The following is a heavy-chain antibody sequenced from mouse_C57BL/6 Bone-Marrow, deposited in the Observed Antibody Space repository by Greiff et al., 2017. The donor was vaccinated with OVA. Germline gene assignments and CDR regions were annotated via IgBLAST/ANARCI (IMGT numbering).Heavy chain of an antibody. V-gene: IGHV1-63*01. Sequence: QVQLQQSGAELVRPGTSVKMSCKASGYTFTNYWIGWAKQRPGHGLEWIGDIYPGGGYTNYTEKFKGQATLTADKSSSTAYMQFSSLTSEGSAIYCCERFWDGYWGQGTTLTVSS. CDR1: GYTFTNYW. J-gene: IGHJ2*01. D-gene: IGHD4-1*01. CDR2: IYPGGGYT. CDR3: ERFWDGY.